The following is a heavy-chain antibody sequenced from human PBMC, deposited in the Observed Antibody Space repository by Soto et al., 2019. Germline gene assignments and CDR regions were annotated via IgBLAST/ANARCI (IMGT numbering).Heavy chain of an antibody. Sequence: GASVKVSCKASGGTFSSYAISWVRQAPGQGLEWMGGIIPISGTANYAQKFQGRVTITADESTSTAYMELSSLRSEDTAVYYCARDLGYCSGGSCYGMDVWGQGTTVTVSS. J-gene: IGHJ6*02. V-gene: IGHV1-69*13. CDR1: GGTFSSYA. CDR2: IIPISGTA. D-gene: IGHD2-15*01. CDR3: ARDLGYCSGGSCYGMDV.